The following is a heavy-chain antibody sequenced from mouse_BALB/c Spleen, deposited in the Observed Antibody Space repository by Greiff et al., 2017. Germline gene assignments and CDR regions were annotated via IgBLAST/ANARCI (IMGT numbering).Heavy chain of an antibody. V-gene: IGHV5-6-4*01. D-gene: IGHD1-1*01. CDR2: ISSGGSYT. J-gene: IGHJ2*01. CDR1: GFTFSSYT. Sequence: EVKLVESGGGLVKPGGSLKLSCAASGFTFSSYTMSWVRQTPEKRLEWVATISSGGSYTYYPDSVKGRFTISRDNAKNTLYLQMSSLKSEDTAMYYCTRDRGSSFDYWGQGTTLTVSS. CDR3: TRDRGSSFDY.